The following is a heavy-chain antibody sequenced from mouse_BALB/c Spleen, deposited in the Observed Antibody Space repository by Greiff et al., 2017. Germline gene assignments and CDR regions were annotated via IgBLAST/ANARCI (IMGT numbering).Heavy chain of an antibody. CDR3: ARHDRDAMDY. Sequence: EVMLVESGGDLVKPGGSLKLSCAASGFTFSSYGMSWVRQTPDKRLEWVATISSGGSYTYYPDSVKGRFTISRDNAKNTLYLQMSSLKSEDTAMYYCARHDRDAMDYWGQGTSVTVSS. J-gene: IGHJ4*01. CDR2: ISSGGSYT. CDR1: GFTFSSYG. V-gene: IGHV5-6*01.